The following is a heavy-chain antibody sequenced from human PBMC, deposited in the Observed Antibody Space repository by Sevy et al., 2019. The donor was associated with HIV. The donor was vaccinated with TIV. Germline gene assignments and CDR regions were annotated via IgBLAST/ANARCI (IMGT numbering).Heavy chain of an antibody. V-gene: IGHV1-18*01. CDR3: ARDRQEGYFDY. CDR2: ISPYTGNT. J-gene: IGHJ4*02. Sequence: ASVKVSCKATGYTFNIYGISWVRQAPGQGLEWMGWISPYTGNTNYAQKLQGRVTMTTDTSTSTAYMDLGSLRSDDTAVYYCARDRQEGYFDYWGQGTLVTVSS. CDR1: GYTFNIYG.